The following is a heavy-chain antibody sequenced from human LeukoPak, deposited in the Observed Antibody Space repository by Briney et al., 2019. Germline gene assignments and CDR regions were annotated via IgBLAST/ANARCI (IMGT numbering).Heavy chain of an antibody. V-gene: IGHV1-69*13. CDR1: GGTFSSYA. J-gene: IGHJ5*02. CDR3: ARGHDYGDYWFDP. CDR2: IIPIFGTA. D-gene: IGHD4-17*01. Sequence: SVKVSCKASGGTFSSYAISWVRQAPGQGLEWMGGIIPIFGTANYAQKFQGRVTITADESTSTAYMELSSLRSEDTAVYYCARGHDYGDYWFDPWGQGTLVTVSS.